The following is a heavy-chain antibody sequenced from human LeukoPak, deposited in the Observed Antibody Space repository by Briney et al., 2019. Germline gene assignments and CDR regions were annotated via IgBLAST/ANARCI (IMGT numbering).Heavy chain of an antibody. CDR1: GFTFSSYW. CDR3: AREGRPSYRRYYYMDV. D-gene: IGHD3-16*02. CDR2: INSDGSST. V-gene: IGHV3-74*01. Sequence: PGGSLRLSCAASGFTFSSYWMHWVRHAPGKGLVWVSRINSDGSSTSYADSVKGRFTISRDNAKNTLYLQMNSLRAEDTAVYYCAREGRPSYRRYYYMDVWGKGTTVTVSS. J-gene: IGHJ6*03.